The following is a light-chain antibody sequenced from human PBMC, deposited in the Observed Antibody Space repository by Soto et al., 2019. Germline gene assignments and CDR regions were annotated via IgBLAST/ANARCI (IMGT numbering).Light chain of an antibody. Sequence: EIVLTQSPATLSFSPGERATHSCGASQSISNYLAWYHQRPGQAPRLLISAASNRATGIPARFSGSGSRTDFTLTISSLEPEDFAVYYCQQRSNWPFTLGPGTKVDIK. CDR1: QSISNY. J-gene: IGKJ3*01. V-gene: IGKV3-11*01. CDR2: AAS. CDR3: QQRSNWPFT.